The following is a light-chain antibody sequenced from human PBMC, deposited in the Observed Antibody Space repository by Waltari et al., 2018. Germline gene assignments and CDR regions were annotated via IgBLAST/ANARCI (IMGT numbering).Light chain of an antibody. CDR1: SSDVGTYNL. Sequence: QSALTQPASVSGSPGQSITIPCTGTSSDVGTYNLVSWYHHHPGKAPKLMIYQSTKRPSGVSNRISASKSCITTSLTTSGLQAEDEADYYCCSFAGSGPHGVFGGGTKLTVL. V-gene: IGLV2-23*01. J-gene: IGLJ2*01. CDR2: QST. CDR3: CSFAGSGPHGV.